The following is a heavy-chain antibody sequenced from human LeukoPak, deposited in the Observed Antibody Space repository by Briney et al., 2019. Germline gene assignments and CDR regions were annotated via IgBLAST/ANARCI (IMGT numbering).Heavy chain of an antibody. CDR3: ARGRRGVSESNSGFDY. V-gene: IGHV4-4*07. Sequence: PSETLSLTCTVSGGSISSYYWSWIRQPAGKGLEWIGRIYTSGSTNYNPSLKSRVTMSVDTSKNQFSLKLSSVTAADTAVYYCARGRRGVSESNSGFDYWGQGTLVTVSS. CDR1: GGSISSYY. CDR2: IYTSGST. D-gene: IGHD6-25*01. J-gene: IGHJ4*02.